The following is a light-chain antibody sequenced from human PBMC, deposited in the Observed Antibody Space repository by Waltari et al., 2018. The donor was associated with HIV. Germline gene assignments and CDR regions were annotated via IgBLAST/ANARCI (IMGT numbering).Light chain of an antibody. Sequence: QSVLTQSPSASGTPGQRVTISCSGSNSNTGSNYVYWYQQLPGTTPRLLIYTTNQRPSGVPDRFSGSKSGTSASLAISGLRSEDEADYYCAAWDASRSGVVFGGGTKLTVL. J-gene: IGLJ2*01. CDR2: TTN. V-gene: IGLV1-47*01. CDR1: NSNTGSNY. CDR3: AAWDASRSGVV.